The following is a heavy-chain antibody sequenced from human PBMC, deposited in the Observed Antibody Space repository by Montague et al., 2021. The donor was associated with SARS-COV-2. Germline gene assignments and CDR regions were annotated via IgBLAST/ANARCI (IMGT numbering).Heavy chain of an antibody. J-gene: IGHJ5*02. CDR1: GDSISRNNLY. Sequence: TLSLTCTVSGDSISRNNLYWTWIRQPAGKGLEWIGRISTTGSPEYNPSLKSRVTLSLDTSRNQFSLRLSSVTAADTAMYYCTIEGHITTICSGCPRNWFDPWGQGTLVTVSS. V-gene: IGHV4-61*02. D-gene: IGHD2-2*01. CDR2: ISTTGSP. CDR3: TIEGHITTICSGCPRNWFDP.